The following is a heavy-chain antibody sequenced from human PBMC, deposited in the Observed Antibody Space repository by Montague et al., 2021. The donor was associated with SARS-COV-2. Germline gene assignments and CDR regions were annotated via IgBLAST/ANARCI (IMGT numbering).Heavy chain of an antibody. J-gene: IGHJ6*02. CDR2: INHSGST. V-gene: IGHV4-30-2*01. Sequence: LVKPTQTLTLTCTFSGFSLTTDGMCVSWVRQPPGKGLEWIGEINHSGSTNYNPSLKSRVTISVDTSKNQFSLKLSSVTAADTAVYYCARAGVAAGTTAETYYYYYGMDVWGQGTTVTVSS. D-gene: IGHD6-13*01. CDR3: ARAGVAAGTTAETYYYYYGMDV. CDR1: GFSLTTDGMC.